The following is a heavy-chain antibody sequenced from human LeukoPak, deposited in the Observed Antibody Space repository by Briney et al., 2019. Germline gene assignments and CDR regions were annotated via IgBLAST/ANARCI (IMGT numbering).Heavy chain of an antibody. J-gene: IGHJ4*02. Sequence: SETLSLTCAVYGGSFSGYYWSWIRQPPGKGLEWIGEINHSGSTNYNPSLKSRVTISVDTSKNQFTLKLSSVTAADTAVYYCARRSFYSNYCHFDYWGQGTLVTVSS. CDR2: INHSGST. D-gene: IGHD4-4*01. CDR1: GGSFSGYY. CDR3: ARRSFYSNYCHFDY. V-gene: IGHV4-34*01.